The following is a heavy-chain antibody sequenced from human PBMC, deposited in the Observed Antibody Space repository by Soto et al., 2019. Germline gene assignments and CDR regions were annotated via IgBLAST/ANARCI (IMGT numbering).Heavy chain of an antibody. CDR2: IKQDGSEK. CDR3: ARSVTQAIFGVVTPYYYYYMDV. CDR1: GFTFSSYW. Sequence: PGGSLRLSCAASGFTFSSYWMSWVRQAPGKGLEWVANIKQDGSEKYYVDSVKGRFTISRDNAKNSLYLQMNSLRAEDTAVYYCARSVTQAIFGVVTPYYYYYMDVWGKGTTVTVSS. V-gene: IGHV3-7*01. J-gene: IGHJ6*03. D-gene: IGHD3-3*01.